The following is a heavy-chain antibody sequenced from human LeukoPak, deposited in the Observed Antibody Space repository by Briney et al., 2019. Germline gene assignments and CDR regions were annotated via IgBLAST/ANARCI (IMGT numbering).Heavy chain of an antibody. CDR3: ARVAATAIDY. Sequence: SETLSLTCTVSGGSVSSSDYYWTWIRQSPGKALEWIGCIYYSGSTNYNPSLKSRVTISVDTSKNQFSLKLSSVTAADTAVYYCARVAATAIDYWGQGTLVTVSS. V-gene: IGHV4-61*08. J-gene: IGHJ4*02. CDR2: IYYSGST. D-gene: IGHD6-19*01. CDR1: GGSVSSSDYY.